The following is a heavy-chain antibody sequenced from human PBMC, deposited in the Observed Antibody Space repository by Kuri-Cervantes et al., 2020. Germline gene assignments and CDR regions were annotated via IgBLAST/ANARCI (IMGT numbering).Heavy chain of an antibody. D-gene: IGHD3-10*01. CDR2: ISAYNGNT. CDR3: ARSDLYGSGSYGYYYGMDV. Sequence: ASVKVSCKASGYTFTYRYLHWVRHATGQGLEWMGWISAYNGNTNYAQKLQGRVTMTTDTSTSTAYMELRSLRSDDTAVYYCARSDLYGSGSYGYYYGMDVWGQGTTVTVSS. J-gene: IGHJ6*02. CDR1: GYTFTYRY. V-gene: IGHV1-18*04.